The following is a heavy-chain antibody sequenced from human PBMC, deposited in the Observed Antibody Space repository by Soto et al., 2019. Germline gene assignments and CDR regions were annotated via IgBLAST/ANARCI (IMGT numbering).Heavy chain of an antibody. CDR1: GYTFTSYG. D-gene: IGHD2-2*01. CDR3: ARDIVVVPAAISDYMDV. CDR2: ISAYNGNT. V-gene: IGHV1-18*01. J-gene: IGHJ6*03. Sequence: ASVKVSCKASGYTFTSYGISWVRQAPGQGLEWMGWISAYNGNTNYAQKLQGRVTMTTDTSTSTAYMELRSLRSDDTAVYYCARDIVVVPAAISDYMDVWGKGTTVTVSS.